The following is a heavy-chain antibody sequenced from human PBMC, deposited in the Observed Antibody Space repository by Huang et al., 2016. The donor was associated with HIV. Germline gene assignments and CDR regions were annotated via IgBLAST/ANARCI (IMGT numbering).Heavy chain of an antibody. CDR3: ARGSRQGKYYYGSGTAY. J-gene: IGHJ4*02. V-gene: IGHV3-74*01. D-gene: IGHD3-10*01. Sequence: EVQLVESGGGLVQHGGSLGLSCAASGFTFSSYWMHGVSQVPGKGLGGGSQMKRDGSSTSNAHSVKGRFTISRDNAKNTLYLQMNSLRAEDTAVYYCARGSRQGKYYYGSGTAYWGQGTLVTVSS. CDR2: MKRDGSST. CDR1: GFTFSSYW.